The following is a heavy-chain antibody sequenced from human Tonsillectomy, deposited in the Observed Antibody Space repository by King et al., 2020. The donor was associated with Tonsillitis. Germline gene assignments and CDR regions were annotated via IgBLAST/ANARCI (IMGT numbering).Heavy chain of an antibody. CDR1: GYIFRDHD. J-gene: IGHJ6*02. D-gene: IGHD4-17*01. CDR2: IKNKANSYTT. Sequence: VQLVESGGGLVQPGGALRLSCAASGYIFRDHDMEWVRQAPGKGLEWVGFIKNKANSYTTEYAASVKGRFTISRDDSSLYLEMNSLKIDATAVYYCARAAYAHGLDVWGQGTTVTVSS. CDR3: ARAAYAHGLDV. V-gene: IGHV3-72*01.